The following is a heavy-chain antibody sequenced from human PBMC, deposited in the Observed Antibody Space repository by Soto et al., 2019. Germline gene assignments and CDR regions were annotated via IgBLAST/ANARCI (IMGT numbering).Heavy chain of an antibody. V-gene: IGHV4-59*01. CDR1: GFTFSSYA. D-gene: IGHD4-17*01. J-gene: IGHJ2*01. Sequence: PGGSLRLSCSASGFTFSSYAMHWVRQAPGKGLEWIGYIYYSGSTNYNPSLKSRVTISVDTSKNQFSLKLSSVTAADTAVYYCARDYYGGISFWYFDLWGRGT. CDR2: IYYSGST. CDR3: ARDYYGGISFWYFDL.